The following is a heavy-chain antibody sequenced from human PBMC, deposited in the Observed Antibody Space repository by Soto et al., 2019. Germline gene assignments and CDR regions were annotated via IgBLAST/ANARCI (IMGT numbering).Heavy chain of an antibody. Sequence: ASVKVSCKASGGTFSSYAISWVRQAPGQGLEWMGWINPNSGGTNYAQKFQDWVTMTSDTSISTAYMDLSRLRSDDTAVYYCARGGATSFGVVHYYYYGMDVWGQGTTVTVSS. CDR3: ARGGATSFGVVHYYYYGMDV. CDR1: GGTFSSYA. J-gene: IGHJ6*02. D-gene: IGHD3-3*01. V-gene: IGHV1-2*04. CDR2: INPNSGGT.